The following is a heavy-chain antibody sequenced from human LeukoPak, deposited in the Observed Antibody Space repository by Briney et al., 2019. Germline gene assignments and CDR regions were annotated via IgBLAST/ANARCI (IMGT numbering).Heavy chain of an antibody. V-gene: IGHV3-9*01. CDR2: ISWNSGSI. CDR3: AKDINYGSGSYSYLDY. Sequence: GRSLRLSCAASGFTFDDYAMHWVRQAPGKGLEWVSGISWNSGSIGYADSVEGRFTISRDNAKNSLYLQMNSLRAEDTALYYCAKDINYGSGSYSYLDYWGQGTLVTVSS. D-gene: IGHD3-10*01. J-gene: IGHJ4*02. CDR1: GFTFDDYA.